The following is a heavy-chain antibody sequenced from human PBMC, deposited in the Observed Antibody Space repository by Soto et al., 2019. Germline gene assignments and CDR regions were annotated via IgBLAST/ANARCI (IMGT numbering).Heavy chain of an antibody. Sequence: SETLPLTCTVSGGSVSSGSYYWSWIRQPPGKGLEWIGYIYYSGSTNYNPSLKSRVTISVDTSKNQFSLKLSSVTAADAAVYYCATYYYDSRLYYYYYGMDVWGQGTTVTVSS. CDR1: GGSVSSGSYY. V-gene: IGHV4-61*01. CDR2: IYYSGST. J-gene: IGHJ6*02. CDR3: ATYYYDSRLYYYYYGMDV. D-gene: IGHD3-22*01.